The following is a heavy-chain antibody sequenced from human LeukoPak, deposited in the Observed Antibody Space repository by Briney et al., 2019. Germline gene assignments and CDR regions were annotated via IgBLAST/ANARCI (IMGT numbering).Heavy chain of an antibody. Sequence: PSETLSLTCTVSGGSISSGGYYWSWIRQHPGKGLEWIGYIYYSRSTNYNPSLKSRVTISVDTSKNQFSLNLSSVTAADTAVYYCASGFLVEATSAFDIWGQGTMVTVSS. V-gene: IGHV4-61*08. J-gene: IGHJ3*02. CDR2: IYYSRST. D-gene: IGHD2-15*01. CDR3: ASGFLVEATSAFDI. CDR1: GGSISSGGYY.